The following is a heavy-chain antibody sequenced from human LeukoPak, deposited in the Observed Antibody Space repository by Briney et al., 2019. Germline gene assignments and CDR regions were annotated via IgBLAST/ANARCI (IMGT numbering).Heavy chain of an antibody. J-gene: IGHJ5*02. Sequence: SETLSLTCTVSGGSISSGYYWGWIRQPPGKGLEWIGSIYHSESTYYNPSLKSRVTISVDTSKNQFSLKLSSVTAADTAVYYCARDSYGDYPWFDPWGQGTLVTVSS. V-gene: IGHV4-38-2*02. CDR3: ARDSYGDYPWFDP. D-gene: IGHD4-17*01. CDR2: IYHSEST. CDR1: GGSISSGYY.